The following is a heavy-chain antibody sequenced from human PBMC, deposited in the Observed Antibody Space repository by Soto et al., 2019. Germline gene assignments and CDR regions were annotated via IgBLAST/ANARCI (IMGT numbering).Heavy chain of an antibody. CDR3: VKGEYYYDSSGYYPFDY. CDR2: ISTNGGST. J-gene: IGHJ4*02. D-gene: IGHD3-22*01. CDR1: GFTFSSYA. Sequence: GGSLRLSCSASGFTFSSYAMHWVRQAPGKGLEYVSSISTNGGSTDYADSVKGRFTISRDNSKNTVYLQMSSLRVEDTAVYYCVKGEYYYDSSGYYPFDYWGQGTLVTVSS. V-gene: IGHV3-64D*06.